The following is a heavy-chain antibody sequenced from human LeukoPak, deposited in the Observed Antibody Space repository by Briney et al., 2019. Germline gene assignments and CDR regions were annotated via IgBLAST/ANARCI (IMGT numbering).Heavy chain of an antibody. CDR1: GGSISSGNYY. CDR2: IYTTRST. V-gene: IGHV4-61*02. Sequence: SETLSLTCTVSGGSISSGNYYWRWIRHSAGKGLGWIGRIYTTRSTNYNPSLKSRITISVDTSKDQFSLSLNSVTAADTAVYYCARFTALVTYGDYWGQGALVTVSS. CDR3: ARFTALVTYGDY. J-gene: IGHJ4*02. D-gene: IGHD5-18*01.